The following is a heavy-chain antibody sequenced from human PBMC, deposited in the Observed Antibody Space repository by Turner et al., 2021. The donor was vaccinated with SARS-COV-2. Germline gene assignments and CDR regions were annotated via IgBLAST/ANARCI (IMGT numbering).Heavy chain of an antibody. CDR1: GGSISSYY. CDR3: ARQSSGWYLPYFDY. J-gene: IGHJ4*02. Sequence: QVQLQESGPGLVKPSETLSLTCTVSGGSISSYYWCWIRQPPGKGLEWIGYIYYSGTTNYNPSLKSRVTISVDTSKNQFSLKLSSVTAADTAVYYCARQSSGWYLPYFDYWGQGTLVTVSS. V-gene: IGHV4-59*08. D-gene: IGHD6-19*01. CDR2: IYYSGTT.